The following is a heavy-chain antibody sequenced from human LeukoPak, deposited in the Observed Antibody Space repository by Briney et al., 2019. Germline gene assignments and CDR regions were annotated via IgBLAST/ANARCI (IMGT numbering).Heavy chain of an antibody. CDR1: GYTFTSYD. J-gene: IGHJ4*02. CDR3: ARVGTPAATADY. D-gene: IGHD6-25*01. Sequence: ASVKVSCKASGYTFTSYDINWVRQATGQGLEWMGWMNPNSGNTGYAQKFQGRVTITTNTSISTAYMELSSLKSADTAVYFFARVGTPAATADYWGQGTLVTVSS. CDR2: MNPNSGNT. V-gene: IGHV1-8*03.